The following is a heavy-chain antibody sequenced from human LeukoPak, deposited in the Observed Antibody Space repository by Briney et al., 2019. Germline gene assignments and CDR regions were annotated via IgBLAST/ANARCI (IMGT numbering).Heavy chain of an antibody. V-gene: IGHV4-59*01. Sequence: SETLSLTCTVSGGSISSYYWSWIRQPPGKGLEWMGYIDYGGSTNYNPYLKSRVTISVDTSKNQFSLKLSSVTAADTAVYYCARDDQDALDIWGQGTMVTVSS. CDR3: ARDDQDALDI. CDR1: GGSISSYY. CDR2: IDYGGST. D-gene: IGHD2-2*01. J-gene: IGHJ3*02.